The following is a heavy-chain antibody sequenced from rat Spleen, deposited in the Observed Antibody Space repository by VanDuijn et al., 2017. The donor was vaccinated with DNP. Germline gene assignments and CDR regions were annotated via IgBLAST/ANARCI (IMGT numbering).Heavy chain of an antibody. J-gene: IGHJ4*01. CDR3: TRDDYGSNGAMDA. CDR1: GFTFSNYG. CDR2: ITPSGYRT. Sequence: EVQLVESGGGLVQPGRSLKLSCAASGFTFSNYGMHWIRQAPTKGLEWVAAITPSGYRTYYTDSVKGRFTISRDNAKSSLYLQMDSLRSEDTATYYCTRDDYGSNGAMDAWGQGTSVTVSS. V-gene: IGHV5-19*01. D-gene: IGHD1-3*01.